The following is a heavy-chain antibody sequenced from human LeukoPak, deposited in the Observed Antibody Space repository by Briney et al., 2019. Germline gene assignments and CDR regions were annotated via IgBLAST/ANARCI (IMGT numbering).Heavy chain of an antibody. CDR2: INSETDGGTI. V-gene: IGHV3-15*01. CDR3: IADLFNSYSGMDV. Sequence: GGSLRLSCAASGFTFNNAWLSWVRQAPGKGLEGVGRINSETDGGTIDYAAPVKGRFSIPRDDSKNTPYLQMNTLKTEDTALYYCIADLFNSYSGMDVWGQGTTVSVSS. J-gene: IGHJ6*02. CDR1: GFTFNNAW.